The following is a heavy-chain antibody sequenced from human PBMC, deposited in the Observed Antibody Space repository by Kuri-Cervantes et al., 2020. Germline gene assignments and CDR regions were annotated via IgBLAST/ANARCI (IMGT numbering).Heavy chain of an antibody. J-gene: IGHJ4*02. CDR1: GFTFSSYA. CDR3: AKDYYDTSGAY. Sequence: GESLKISCATSGFTFSSYAMSWVRQAPGKGLEWVSSISGAGTYTHYADSVKGRFTISRDNSKNTLFLQMNSLRAEDTAVYYCAKDYYDTSGAYWGQGTLVTVSS. D-gene: IGHD3-22*01. CDR2: ISGAGTYT. V-gene: IGHV3-23*01.